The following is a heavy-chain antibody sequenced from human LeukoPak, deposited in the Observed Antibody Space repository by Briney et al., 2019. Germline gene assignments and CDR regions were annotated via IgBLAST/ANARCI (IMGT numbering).Heavy chain of an antibody. D-gene: IGHD2/OR15-2a*01. J-gene: IGHJ4*02. V-gene: IGHV4-30-2*01. CDR2: IYHSGST. CDR3: ARAGTAYYFDY. CDR1: GGSISGGGYS. Sequence: SETLSLTCAVSGGSISGGGYSWSWIRQPPGKGLEWIGYIYHSGSTYYNPSLKSRVTISVDRSKNQFSLKLSSVTAADTAVYYCARAGTAYYFDYWGQGTLVTVSS.